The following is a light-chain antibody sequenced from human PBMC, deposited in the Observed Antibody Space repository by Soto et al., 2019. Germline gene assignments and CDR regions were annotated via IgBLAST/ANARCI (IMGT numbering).Light chain of an antibody. Sequence: DIQMTQSPSTLAASVGDRVTITCRASQSIRNFLAWYQQKPGKAPNVVIFDASSLESGVPSRFSGSGSGTEFTLTISSLQPDDFVTYYCQQYDSYWTFGPGTKVEIK. V-gene: IGKV1-5*01. J-gene: IGKJ1*01. CDR1: QSIRNF. CDR2: DAS. CDR3: QQYDSYWT.